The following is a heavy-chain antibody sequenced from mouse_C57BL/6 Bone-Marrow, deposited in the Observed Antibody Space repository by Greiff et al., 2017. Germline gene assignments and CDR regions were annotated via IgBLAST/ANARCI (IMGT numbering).Heavy chain of an antibody. Sequence: EVKLQQSGPELVKPGASVKISCKASGYTFTDYYMNWVKQSHGKSLEWIGDINPNNGGTSYNQKFKGKATLTVDKSSSTAYMELRSLTSEDSAVYYCAGGVVRFAYWGQGTLVTVSA. CDR1: GYTFTDYY. CDR3: AGGVVRFAY. D-gene: IGHD1-1*02. CDR2: INPNNGGT. V-gene: IGHV1-26*01. J-gene: IGHJ3*01.